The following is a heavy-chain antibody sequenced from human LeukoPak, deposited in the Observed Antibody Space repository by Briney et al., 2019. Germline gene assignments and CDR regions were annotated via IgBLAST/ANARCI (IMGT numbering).Heavy chain of an antibody. V-gene: IGHV4-34*01. J-gene: IGHJ4*02. Sequence: SETLSLTCAVYGGSFSGYYWSWIRQPRGKGLEWIGEINHSGSTNYNPSLKSRVTISVDTSKNQFSLELSSVTAADTAVYYCARGSRWSGVRGYYFDYWGQGTLVTVSS. CDR2: INHSGST. D-gene: IGHD3-10*01. CDR1: GGSFSGYY. CDR3: ARGSRWSGVRGYYFDY.